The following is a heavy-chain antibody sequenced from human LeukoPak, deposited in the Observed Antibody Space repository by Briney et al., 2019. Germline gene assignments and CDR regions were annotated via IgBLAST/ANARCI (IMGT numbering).Heavy chain of an antibody. Sequence: GSVKVSCKTSGYSFTDYYIHWVRQAPGQGLEWMGWINTKSGRTSSARKFQGRVTMTRDPSITTVYMDMAWLTSDDTAIYFCSRADFIDAGPYLIGPWGQGTLVTVSS. CDR1: GYSFTDYY. V-gene: IGHV1-2*02. CDR2: INTKSGRT. D-gene: IGHD3-3*01. CDR3: SRADFIDAGPYLIGP. J-gene: IGHJ5*02.